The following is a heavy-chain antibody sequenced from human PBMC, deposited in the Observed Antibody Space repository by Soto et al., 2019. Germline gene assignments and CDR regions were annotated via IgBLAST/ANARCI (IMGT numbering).Heavy chain of an antibody. J-gene: IGHJ2*01. Sequence: EVQLVESGGGLVQPGGSLRLSCVASGFTFSSYWMTWVRQAPGKGLEWVANMKQDGSQKYYVDSVKGRFTISRANAKNSLYLQMNSLRVEDTAVYYCARGWDGGNPECYSDLWGRGTLVIVSS. CDR2: MKQDGSQK. CDR1: GFTFSSYW. D-gene: IGHD2-15*01. CDR3: ARGWDGGNPECYSDL. V-gene: IGHV3-7*01.